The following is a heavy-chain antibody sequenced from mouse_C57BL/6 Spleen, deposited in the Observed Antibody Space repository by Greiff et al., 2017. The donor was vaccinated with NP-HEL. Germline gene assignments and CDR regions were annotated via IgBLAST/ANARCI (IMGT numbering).Heavy chain of an antibody. D-gene: IGHD1-1*01. J-gene: IGHJ4*01. CDR1: GFSLTSYG. Sequence: QVHVKQSGPGLVAPLQSLSITCTVSGFSLTSYGVHWVRQPPGKGLEWLVVIWSDGSTTYNSALKSRLSISKDNSKSQVFLKMNSLQTDDTAMYYCARHEDYGSSYYAMDYWGQGTSVTVSS. CDR2: IWSDGST. V-gene: IGHV2-6-1*01. CDR3: ARHEDYGSSYYAMDY.